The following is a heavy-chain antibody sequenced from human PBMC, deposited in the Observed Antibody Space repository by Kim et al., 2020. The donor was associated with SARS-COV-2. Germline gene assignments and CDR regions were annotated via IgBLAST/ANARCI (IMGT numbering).Heavy chain of an antibody. J-gene: IGHJ6*02. CDR1: GYTFTSYD. V-gene: IGHV1-8*02. CDR3: ARSGYTLVRYYYYYGMDV. CDR2: MNPNSGNT. D-gene: IGHD3-10*01. Sequence: ASVKVSCKASGYTFTSYDINWVRQATGQGLEWMGWMNPNSGNTGYAQKFQGRVTMTRNTSISTAYMELSRLRSEDTAVYYCARSGYTLVRYYYYYGMDVWGQGTTVTVSS.